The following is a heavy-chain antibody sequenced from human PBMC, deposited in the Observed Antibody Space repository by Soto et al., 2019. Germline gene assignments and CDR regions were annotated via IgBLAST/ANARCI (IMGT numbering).Heavy chain of an antibody. CDR2: ISSSGSTI. V-gene: IGHV3-48*04. CDR1: GFTFSSYS. D-gene: IGHD3-22*01. J-gene: IGHJ3*02. Sequence: GGSLRLSCAASGFTFSSYSMNWVRQAPGKGLEWVSYISSSGSTIYYADSVKGRFTISRDNAKNSLYLQMNSLRAEDTAVYYCAREQTRITMIVVALDAFDIWGQGXMVTVSS. CDR3: AREQTRITMIVVALDAFDI.